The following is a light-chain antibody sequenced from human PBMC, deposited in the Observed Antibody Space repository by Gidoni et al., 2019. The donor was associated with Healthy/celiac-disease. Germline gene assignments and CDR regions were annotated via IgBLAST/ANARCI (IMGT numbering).Light chain of an antibody. CDR3: QQYYSTPCS. J-gene: IGKJ2*04. V-gene: IGKV4-1*01. Sequence: DIVLTHSPDSLAVSLGERATINCKSSQSALYSSSNKNYLAWYQQKPGQPPKLLIYWASSRESGVPDRFSGSGSGTDFTLTISSLQAEDVAVYYCQQYYSTPCSFGQGTKLEIK. CDR1: QSALYSSSNKNY. CDR2: WAS.